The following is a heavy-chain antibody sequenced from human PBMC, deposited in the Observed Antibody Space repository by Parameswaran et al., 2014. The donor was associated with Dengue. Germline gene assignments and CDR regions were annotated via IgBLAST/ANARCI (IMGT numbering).Heavy chain of an antibody. D-gene: IGHD3-3*01. V-gene: IGHV4-4*02. CDR2: IYHSGST. Sequence: VRQAPGKRLEWIGEIYHSGSTNYNPSLKSRVTISVDKSKNQFSLKLSSVTAADTAVYYCARVAGGSYYDFWSGSILSDYMDVWGKGTTVTVSS. CDR3: ARVAGGSYYDFWSGSILSDYMDV. J-gene: IGHJ6*03.